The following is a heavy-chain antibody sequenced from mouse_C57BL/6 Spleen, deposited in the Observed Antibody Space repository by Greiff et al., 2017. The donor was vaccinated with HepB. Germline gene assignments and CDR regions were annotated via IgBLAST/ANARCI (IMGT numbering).Heavy chain of an antibody. CDR1: GYTFTSYG. D-gene: IGHD2-12*01. CDR3: AYSNDEGPFAY. V-gene: IGHV1-81*01. Sequence: QVQLQQSGAELARPGASVKLSCKASGYTFTSYGISWVKQRTGQGLEWIGEIYPRSGNTYYNEKFKGKATLTADKSSSTAYMELRSLTSEDSAVYFCAYSNDEGPFAYWGQGTLVTVSA. CDR2: IYPRSGNT. J-gene: IGHJ3*01.